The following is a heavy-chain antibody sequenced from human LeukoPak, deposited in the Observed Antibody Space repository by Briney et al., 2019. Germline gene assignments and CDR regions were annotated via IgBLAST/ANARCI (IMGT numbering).Heavy chain of an antibody. V-gene: IGHV3-53*01. J-gene: IGHJ4*02. CDR3: AKGTEVTTYYFDY. Sequence: GGSLRLSCTASGFTVSSNCMSWVRQAPGKGLEWVSLIYSVGDTYYADSVKGRFTISRDNSKNTLYLQMNSLRAEDTAVYYCAKGTEVTTYYFDYWGQGTLVTVSS. D-gene: IGHD1/OR15-1a*01. CDR2: IYSVGDT. CDR1: GFTVSSNC.